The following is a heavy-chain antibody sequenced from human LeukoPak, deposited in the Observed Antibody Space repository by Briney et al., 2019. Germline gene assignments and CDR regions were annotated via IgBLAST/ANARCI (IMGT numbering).Heavy chain of an antibody. CDR1: GFTFSSYW. CDR3: ARAGAYSSLSPAGL. V-gene: IGHV3-7*01. CDR2: ILQDGSEK. D-gene: IGHD3-22*01. Sequence: GGSLRLSCAASGFTFSSYWMSWVRQTPGKGLEWVAIILQDGSEKHYAASVKGRFTISRDNAKNSVYLQMNGLRAEDTAVYYCARAGAYSSLSPAGLWGQGTLVTVSS. J-gene: IGHJ4*02.